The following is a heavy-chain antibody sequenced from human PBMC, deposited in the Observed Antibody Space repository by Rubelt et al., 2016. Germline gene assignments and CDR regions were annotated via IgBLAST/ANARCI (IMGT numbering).Heavy chain of an antibody. CDR3: GRDWGKGDSFYIDV. CDR2: IYSAGNT. D-gene: IGHD2-21*01. V-gene: IGHV3-23*05. Sequence: EVQLLESGGGSVQPGGSLRLSCAASGFTFTNYAMSWVRQAPGKGLEWVSTIYSAGNTYYADSVKGRFAISRDNSKNTLYLEINSLRVEDTAVYYCGRDWGKGDSFYIDVWGKGTTVTVTS. J-gene: IGHJ6*03. CDR1: GFTFTNYA.